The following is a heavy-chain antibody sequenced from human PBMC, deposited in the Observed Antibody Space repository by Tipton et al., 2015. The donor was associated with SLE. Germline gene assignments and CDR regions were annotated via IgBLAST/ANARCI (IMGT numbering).Heavy chain of an antibody. J-gene: IGHJ4*02. CDR2: IYYSGST. V-gene: IGHV4-39*07. D-gene: IGHD6-13*01. CDR3: ARGAWGQLVPDY. CDR1: GGSISSSSYY. Sequence: TLSLTCTVSGGSISSSSYYWGWIRQPPGKGLEWIGSIYYSGSTYYNPSLKSRVTISVDTSKNQFSLKLSSVIAADTAVYYCARGAWGQLVPDYWGQGTLVTVPS.